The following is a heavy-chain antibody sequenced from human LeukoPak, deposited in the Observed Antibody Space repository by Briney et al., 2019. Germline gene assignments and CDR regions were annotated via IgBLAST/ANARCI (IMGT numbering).Heavy chain of an antibody. J-gene: IGHJ4*02. Sequence: GGSLRLSCAASGFTFSSYWMSWVRQAPGKGLEWVANIKQDGSEKYYVDSVKGRFTISRDNAKNSLYLQMNSLRAEDTAVYYCARDYSSSLVPHFDYWGQGTLVTVSS. CDR1: GFTFSSYW. D-gene: IGHD6-13*01. CDR2: IKQDGSEK. CDR3: ARDYSSSLVPHFDY. V-gene: IGHV3-7*01.